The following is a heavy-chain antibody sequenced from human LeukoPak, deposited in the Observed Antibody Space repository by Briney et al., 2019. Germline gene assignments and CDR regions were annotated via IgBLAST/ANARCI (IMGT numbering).Heavy chain of an antibody. D-gene: IGHD3-10*01. CDR1: GFTFSSYE. J-gene: IGHJ4*02. V-gene: IGHV3-48*03. CDR2: ISSSGSTI. Sequence: GGSLRLSCAASGFTFSSYEMNWVRQAPGKGLEWVSYISSSGSTIYCADSVKGRFTISRDNAKNSLYLQMNSLRAEDTAVYYCARDSVTYYYGSGSYGGGHYFDYWGQGTLVTVSS. CDR3: ARDSVTYYYGSGSYGGGHYFDY.